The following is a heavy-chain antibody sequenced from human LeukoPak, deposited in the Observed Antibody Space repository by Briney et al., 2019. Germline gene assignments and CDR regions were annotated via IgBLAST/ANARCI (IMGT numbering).Heavy chain of an antibody. V-gene: IGHV4-38-2*02. J-gene: IGHJ4*02. CDR1: GYSISSGYY. D-gene: IGHD3-3*01. CDR3: ARKTIFGVVIAPSFDY. CDR2: IYHSGST. Sequence: SETLSLTCTVSGYSISSGYYWGWIRPPPGKGLEGIWSIYHSGSTYYNPYLKSRVTISVDTSKNQFSLKLSSVTAADTAVYYCARKTIFGVVIAPSFDYWGQGTLVTVSS.